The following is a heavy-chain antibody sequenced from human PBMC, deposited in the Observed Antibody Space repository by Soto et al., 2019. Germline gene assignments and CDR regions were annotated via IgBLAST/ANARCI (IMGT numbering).Heavy chain of an antibody. CDR2: ISDSGRST. CDR1: GFTFSSYA. Sequence: HPGGSLRLSCAASGFTFSSYALSWVRQAPGKGLEWVSAISDSGRSTYYAGSVKGRFTISRDKSKNTLYLQMNSLRAEDTAVYYCAKGIKWELPFDYWGQGTLATVSS. V-gene: IGHV3-23*01. CDR3: AKGIKWELPFDY. J-gene: IGHJ4*02. D-gene: IGHD1-26*01.